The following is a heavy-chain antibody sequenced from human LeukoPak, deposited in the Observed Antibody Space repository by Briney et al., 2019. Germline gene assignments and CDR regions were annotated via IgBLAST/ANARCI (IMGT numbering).Heavy chain of an antibody. V-gene: IGHV3-30*02. Sequence: GGSLRLSCAASGFTFSSSAMSWVRQAPGKGLEWVAFIRYDGSNKYYADSVKGRFTISRDNSKNTLYLQMNSLRAEDTAVYYCAKVRASWTYYYDSSGYLHWGQGTLVTVSS. CDR1: GFTFSSSA. CDR3: AKVRASWTYYYDSSGYLH. J-gene: IGHJ4*02. CDR2: IRYDGSNK. D-gene: IGHD3-22*01.